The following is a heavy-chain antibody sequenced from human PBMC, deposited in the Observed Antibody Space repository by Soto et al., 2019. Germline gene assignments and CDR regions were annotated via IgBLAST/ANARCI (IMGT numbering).Heavy chain of an antibody. CDR2: ISGSGGST. D-gene: IGHD3-3*01. CDR1: GFTFSSYA. CDR3: AKDLTTSTIFGVVSVFDY. Sequence: EVQLLESGGGLVQPGGSLRLSCAASGFTFSSYAMSWVRQAPGKGLEWVSAISGSGGSTYYADSVKGRFTISRDNSKNTLYLKMNRMSAEDTAVYYCAKDLTTSTIFGVVSVFDYWGQGTLVTVSS. V-gene: IGHV3-23*01. J-gene: IGHJ4*02.